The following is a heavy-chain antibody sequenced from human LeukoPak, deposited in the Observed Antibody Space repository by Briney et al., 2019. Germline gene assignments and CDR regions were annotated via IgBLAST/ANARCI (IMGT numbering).Heavy chain of an antibody. CDR3: AKPRVSYSSSWYLDY. Sequence: GGSLRLSCAASGFTFSSYGMHWVRQAPGKGLEWVAVISYDGSNKYYADSVKGRFTISRDNSKNTLYLQMNSLRAEDTAVYYCAKPRVSYSSSWYLDYWGQGTLVTVSS. V-gene: IGHV3-30*18. CDR1: GFTFSSYG. D-gene: IGHD6-13*01. CDR2: ISYDGSNK. J-gene: IGHJ4*02.